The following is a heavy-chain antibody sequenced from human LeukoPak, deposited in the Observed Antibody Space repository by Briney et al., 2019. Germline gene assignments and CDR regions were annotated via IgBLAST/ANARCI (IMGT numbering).Heavy chain of an antibody. D-gene: IGHD2-2*02. CDR2: IKQDGSEK. CDR3: AREVYCSSTSCYTGYFQH. CDR1: GFTFSSYW. Sequence: GGSLRLSCAASGFTFSSYWMSWVRQAPGKGLEWVANIKQDGSEKYYVDSVKGRFTISRDNAKNSLYLQMNSLRAEDTAVYYCAREVYCSSTSCYTGYFQHWGQGTLVTVTS. J-gene: IGHJ1*01. V-gene: IGHV3-7*01.